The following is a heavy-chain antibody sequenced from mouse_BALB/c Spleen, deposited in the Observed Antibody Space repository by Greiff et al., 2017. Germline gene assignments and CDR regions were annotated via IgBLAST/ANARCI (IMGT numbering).Heavy chain of an antibody. Sequence: EVQGVESGGGLVQPGGSRKLSCAASGFTFSSFGMHWVRQAPEKGLEWVAYISSGSSTIYYADTVKGRFTISRDNPKNTLFLQMTSLRSEDTAMYYCARWGDYYGSNYAMDYWGQGTSVTVSS. J-gene: IGHJ4*01. CDR3: ARWGDYYGSNYAMDY. CDR1: GFTFSSFG. D-gene: IGHD1-1*01. V-gene: IGHV5-17*02. CDR2: ISSGSSTI.